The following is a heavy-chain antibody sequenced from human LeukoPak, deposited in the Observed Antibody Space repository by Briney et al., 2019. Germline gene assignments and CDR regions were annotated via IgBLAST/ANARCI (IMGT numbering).Heavy chain of an antibody. CDR1: GYTFTDYY. V-gene: IGHV1-2*02. Sequence: ASVKVSCKASGYTFTDYYMHGVRQAPGQGLEWMGWSNSIICDTNYALKFQDRVNMTRDTSISTAYMDLSRLRSDDKAVYYCARVRWLKEVGELTRRRAQYYFDYWGQGTLVTVSS. J-gene: IGHJ4*02. CDR2: SNSIICDT. D-gene: IGHD3-10*01. CDR3: ARVRWLKEVGELTRRRAQYYFDY.